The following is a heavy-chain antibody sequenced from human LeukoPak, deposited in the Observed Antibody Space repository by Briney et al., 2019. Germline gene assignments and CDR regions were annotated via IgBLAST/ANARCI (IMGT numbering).Heavy chain of an antibody. V-gene: IGHV3-7*03. CDR3: AKSRSSSLDLFDY. CDR1: GFTVSRYW. CDR2: IKEDGTEQ. D-gene: IGHD2-15*01. J-gene: IGHJ4*02. Sequence: GGSLRLSCAASGFTVSRYWMTWVRQAPGKGLEWVATIKEDGTEQHLVESVQGRFTVSRDNTENSVYLQMNSLRVEDTGVYYCAKSRSSSLDLFDYWGQGTLVTVSS.